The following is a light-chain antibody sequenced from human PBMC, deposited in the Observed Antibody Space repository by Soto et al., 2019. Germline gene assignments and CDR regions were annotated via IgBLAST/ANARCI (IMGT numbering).Light chain of an antibody. CDR3: QQYYSTPPRWT. CDR2: WAS. V-gene: IGKV4-1*01. CDR1: QSVLYSSNTKTS. J-gene: IGKJ1*01. Sequence: DIVMTHSPDSLAVSLGERATINCTSSQSVLYSSNTKTSLAWYQQKPGQPPKLLIYWASTRESGVPDRFSGSGSGTDFTLTISSLQAEDVAVYYCQQYYSTPPRWTFGQGTKVEIK.